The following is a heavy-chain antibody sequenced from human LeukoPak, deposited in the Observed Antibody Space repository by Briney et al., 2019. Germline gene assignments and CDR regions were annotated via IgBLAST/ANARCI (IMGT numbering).Heavy chain of an antibody. J-gene: IGHJ6*02. Sequence: GGSLRLSCAASGFTFSSKWMSWVRQAPGKGLEWVAVISYDGSNKYYADSVKGRFTISRDNSKNTLYLQMNSLRAEDTAVYYCARDYGMDVWGQGTTVTVSS. CDR2: ISYDGSNK. CDR3: ARDYGMDV. CDR1: GFTFSSKW. V-gene: IGHV3-30-3*01.